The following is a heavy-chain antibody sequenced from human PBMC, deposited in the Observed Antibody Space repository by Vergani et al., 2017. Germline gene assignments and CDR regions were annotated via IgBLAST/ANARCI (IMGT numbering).Heavy chain of an antibody. D-gene: IGHD3-22*01. Sequence: QVQLVESGGGVVQPGRSLRLSCETSGLMFNNYGMHWVRQAPGKGLEWVAVISSDGSNKHYADSVKGRFTISRDNSQNTLYLQMDSLTAEDTAIYFCVNGYYYDQSGLASFDYWGQGTLVTVS. CDR1: GLMFNNYG. J-gene: IGHJ4*02. CDR2: ISSDGSNK. V-gene: IGHV3-30*18. CDR3: VNGYYYDQSGLASFDY.